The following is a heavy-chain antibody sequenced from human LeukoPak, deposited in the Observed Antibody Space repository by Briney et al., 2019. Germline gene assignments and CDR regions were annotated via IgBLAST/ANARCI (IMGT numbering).Heavy chain of an antibody. V-gene: IGHV3-48*01. D-gene: IGHD1-7*01. J-gene: IGHJ4*02. CDR2: ITSSSSII. Sequence: GGSLRLSCAASGFAFSSYSMNWVRQAPGKGLEWVSYITSSSSIIYYGDSVKGRFTVSRDNAKNSLYLQMNSLRAEDTAVYYCARVGLWHYPVDSWGQGTLVTVSS. CDR3: ARVGLWHYPVDS. CDR1: GFAFSSYS.